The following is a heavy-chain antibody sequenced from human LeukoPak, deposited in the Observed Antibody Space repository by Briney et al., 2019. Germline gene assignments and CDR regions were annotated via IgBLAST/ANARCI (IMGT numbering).Heavy chain of an antibody. Sequence: PGRSLRLSCAASGFTFDDYAMHWVRQAPGKGLEWVSGISWNSGSIGYADSVKGRFTISRDNAKNSLYLQMNSLRAEDTAVYYCAGGGGYYGSGSLHYYYYGMDVWGQGTTVTVSS. J-gene: IGHJ6*02. CDR3: AGGGGYYGSGSLHYYYYGMDV. CDR1: GFTFDDYA. V-gene: IGHV3-9*01. CDR2: ISWNSGSI. D-gene: IGHD3-10*01.